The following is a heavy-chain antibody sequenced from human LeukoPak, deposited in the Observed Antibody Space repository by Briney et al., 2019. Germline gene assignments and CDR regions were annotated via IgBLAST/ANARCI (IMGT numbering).Heavy chain of an antibody. CDR3: MRGSSGTYHGIYNWFDP. CDR1: GYTFTSYD. V-gene: IGHV1-8*01. J-gene: IGHJ5*02. D-gene: IGHD1-26*01. Sequence: ASVNVSCKASGYTFTSYDINWVRQASGQGLEWMGWMNPNSGNTGYAQKFQGRVTMTRSTSISAAYMELSSLRSEDTAIYYCMRGSSGTYHGIYNWFDPWGQGTLVTVSS. CDR2: MNPNSGNT.